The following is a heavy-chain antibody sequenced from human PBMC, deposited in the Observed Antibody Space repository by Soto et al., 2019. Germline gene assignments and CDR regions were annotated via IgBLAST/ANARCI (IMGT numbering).Heavy chain of an antibody. D-gene: IGHD2-8*01. CDR1: GFTFSNYA. J-gene: IGHJ5*02. CDR3: AKDPNSIVLISEPRFDP. V-gene: IGHV3-23*01. Sequence: PGGSLRLSCAASGFTFSNYAMSWVRRAPGKGPEWVSSISGGGGSTSYADSVKGRFTISRDNSKNTLFLQMNSLGAEDTAVYSCAKDPNSIVLISEPRFDPWGQGVPVTVSS. CDR2: ISGGGGST.